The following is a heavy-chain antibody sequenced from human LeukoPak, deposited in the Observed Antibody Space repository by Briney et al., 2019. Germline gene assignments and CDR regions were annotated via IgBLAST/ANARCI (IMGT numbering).Heavy chain of an antibody. Sequence: GGSLRLSCAGSGFTFSAYSMNWVRQAPGKGLEWVSYISNSSSTIYYTDSVKGRFTISRDNAKNSLYLQMNSLRDEDTAVFYCARSRYDYIWGIDYWGQGTLVTISS. V-gene: IGHV3-48*02. CDR3: ARSRYDYIWGIDY. D-gene: IGHD3-16*01. CDR2: ISNSSSTI. CDR1: GFTFSAYS. J-gene: IGHJ4*02.